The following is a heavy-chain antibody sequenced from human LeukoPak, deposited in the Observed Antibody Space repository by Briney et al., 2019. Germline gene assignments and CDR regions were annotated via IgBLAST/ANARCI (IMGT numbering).Heavy chain of an antibody. CDR1: GFTFGDYA. J-gene: IGHJ4*02. CDR3: TRDRPFHY. V-gene: IGHV3-49*04. CDR2: IRSKAYGGTT. Sequence: KPGRSLRLSCTASGFTFGDYAMSWVRQAPGKGLEWVGFIRSKAYGGTTEYAASVKGRFTISRDDSKSIAYLQMNSLKTEDTAVYYRTRDRPFHYWGQGTLVTVSS.